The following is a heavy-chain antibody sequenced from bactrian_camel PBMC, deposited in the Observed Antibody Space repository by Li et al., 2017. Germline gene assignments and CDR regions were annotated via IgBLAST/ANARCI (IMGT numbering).Heavy chain of an antibody. CDR3: ARVRGVVAVGFVDY. Sequence: VQLVESGGGLVQPGGSLRLSCVASGFTFSNYWMLWVRQAPGKGLEWVSTMGVSGGTIYYADSEKGRFTASRDNAQNTVYLQMNSLKPDDTAVYSCARVRGVVAVGFVDYWGQGTQVTVS. CDR1: GFTFSNYW. CDR2: MGVSGGTI. J-gene: IGHJ4*01. D-gene: IGHD6*01. V-gene: IGHV3S1*01.